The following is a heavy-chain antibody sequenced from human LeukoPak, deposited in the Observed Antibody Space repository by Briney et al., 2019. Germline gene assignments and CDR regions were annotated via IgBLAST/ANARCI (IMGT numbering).Heavy chain of an antibody. D-gene: IGHD5-24*01. Sequence: GGSLRLSCAASGFTFSSYAMTWVRQAPGKGLEWVSAISSGGGATHYADSVKGRFTISRDDSKNTLYLQMDSLRAEDTAVYFCARPRDGYNVLDYWGQGTLVTVSS. CDR1: GFTFSSYA. CDR3: ARPRDGYNVLDY. CDR2: ISSGGGAT. V-gene: IGHV3-23*01. J-gene: IGHJ4*02.